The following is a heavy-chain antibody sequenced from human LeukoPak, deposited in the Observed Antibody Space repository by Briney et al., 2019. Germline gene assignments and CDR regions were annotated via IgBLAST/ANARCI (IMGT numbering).Heavy chain of an antibody. J-gene: IGHJ4*02. CDR1: GFTFSTCP. Sequence: GGSLRLSCAGSGFTFSTCPMSWVRQAPGKGLEWVSAMSGSGGTTYYADSMKGRFTISRDNSKNTLYLQINGLRAEDTAVYYCARTLYLAVAAYYFDYWGQGTLVTVSS. CDR3: ARTLYLAVAAYYFDY. CDR2: MSGSGGTT. D-gene: IGHD6-19*01. V-gene: IGHV3-23*01.